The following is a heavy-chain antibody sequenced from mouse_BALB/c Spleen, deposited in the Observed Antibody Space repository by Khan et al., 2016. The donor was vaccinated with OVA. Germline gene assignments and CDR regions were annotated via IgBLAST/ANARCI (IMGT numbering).Heavy chain of an antibody. Sequence: VQLQQSGPELMKPGASVKISCKASGYSFTSYYIHWVKQSHGKSLEWIGYIDPFNGGTSYNPKFKGKATLTVDKSSSTAYMHLSSLTSDDSAVYYCARHGDVAWFAYWGQGTLVTVSA. J-gene: IGHJ3*01. V-gene: IGHV1S135*01. CDR3: ARHGDVAWFAY. CDR1: GYSFTSYY. D-gene: IGHD2-13*01. CDR2: IDPFNGGT.